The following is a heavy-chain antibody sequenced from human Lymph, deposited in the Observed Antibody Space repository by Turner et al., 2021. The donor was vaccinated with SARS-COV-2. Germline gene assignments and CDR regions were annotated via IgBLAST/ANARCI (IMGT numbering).Heavy chain of an antibody. Sequence: EVQLVESGGGLIQPGGSLRLSCPASGLTVSSNYMSWVRPAPGKGREWVSVIYSGGSTYYADAVKGRFTISRDNSKNTLYLQMNSLRAEDTAVYYCARDLMEVGGMDVWGQGTTVTVSS. D-gene: IGHD3-3*01. V-gene: IGHV3-53*01. CDR3: ARDLMEVGGMDV. CDR1: GLTVSSNY. J-gene: IGHJ6*02. CDR2: IYSGGST.